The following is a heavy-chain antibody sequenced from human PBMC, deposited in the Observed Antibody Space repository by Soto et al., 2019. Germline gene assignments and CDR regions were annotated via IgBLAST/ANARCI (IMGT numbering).Heavy chain of an antibody. CDR1: GFTFSSYA. CDR3: ARPPRRELLRPDAFDI. V-gene: IGHV3-30-3*01. D-gene: IGHD1-26*01. J-gene: IGHJ3*02. CDR2: ISYDGSNK. Sequence: QVQLVESGGGVVQPGRSLRLSCAASGFTFSSYAMHWVRQAPGKGLEWVAVISYDGSNKYYADSVKGRFTTSRDNSKNTLYLQMNSLRAEDTAVYYCARPPRRELLRPDAFDIWGQGTMVTVSS.